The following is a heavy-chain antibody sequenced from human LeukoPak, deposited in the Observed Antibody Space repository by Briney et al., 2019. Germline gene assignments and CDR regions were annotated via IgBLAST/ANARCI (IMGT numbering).Heavy chain of an antibody. CDR1: GFSFSRFG. CDR2: IWYDGSNK. Sequence: PGRSLRLSCAGSGFSFSRFGMHWVRQAPGKGLEWVAVIWYDGSNKYYAESVKGRFTSSRDNSKNTLYLQMNSLRAEDTAVSYCARDTSSRGYTPDYWGQGTLVTVSS. D-gene: IGHD2-2*02. V-gene: IGHV3-33*01. J-gene: IGHJ4*02. CDR3: ARDTSSRGYTPDY.